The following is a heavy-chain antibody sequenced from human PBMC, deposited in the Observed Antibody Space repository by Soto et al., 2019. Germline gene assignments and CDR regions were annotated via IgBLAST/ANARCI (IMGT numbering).Heavy chain of an antibody. V-gene: IGHV4-34*01. Sequence: PLETLSLTCAVYGGSCSGYYWSWIRQPPGKGLGWIGEINHSGSTNYNPSLKSRVTISVDTSKNQFSLKLSSVTAADTAVYYCARGPSITIFGVVITYYFDYWGQGTLVTVSS. CDR3: ARGPSITIFGVVITYYFDY. D-gene: IGHD3-3*01. CDR1: GGSCSGYY. CDR2: INHSGST. J-gene: IGHJ4*02.